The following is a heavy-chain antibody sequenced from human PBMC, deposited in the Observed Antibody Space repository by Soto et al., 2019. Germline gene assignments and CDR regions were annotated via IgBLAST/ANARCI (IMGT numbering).Heavy chain of an antibody. D-gene: IGHD6-13*01. V-gene: IGHV5-51*01. Sequence: GESLKISCKGSGYSFTSYWIGWVRQMPGKGLEWMGIIYPGDSDTRYSPSFQGQVTISADKSISTAYLQWSSLKASDTAMYYCARLRGRYSSSWFALEYWGQGTLVTVSS. CDR2: IYPGDSDT. CDR3: ARLRGRYSSSWFALEY. CDR1: GYSFTSYW. J-gene: IGHJ4*02.